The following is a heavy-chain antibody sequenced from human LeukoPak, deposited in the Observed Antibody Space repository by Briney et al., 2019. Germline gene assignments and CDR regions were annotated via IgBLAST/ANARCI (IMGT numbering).Heavy chain of an antibody. J-gene: IGHJ4*02. CDR3: ARAHFPYCSSSPCLFDY. D-gene: IGHD2-2*01. CDR1: GYTFTDYY. V-gene: IGHV1-2*02. CDR2: INPNDGDT. Sequence: ASVKVSCKASGYTFTDYYMHWVRQAHGQGFEWMGWINPNDGDTNYAQKFQGRVTMTRDTSISTAHMEVSRLRSDDTAVYYCARAHFPYCSSSPCLFDYWGQGTLVTVSS.